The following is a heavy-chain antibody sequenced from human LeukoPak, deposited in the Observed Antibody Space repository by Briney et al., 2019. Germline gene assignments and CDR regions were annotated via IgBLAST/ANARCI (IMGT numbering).Heavy chain of an antibody. CDR3: ARTYSSSWYGGFDP. D-gene: IGHD6-13*01. Sequence: PSETLSLTCTVSGGSISSYYWSWIRQPPGKGLEWIGYIFYSGNTKYSPSLKSRVTISVDTSKNQFSLKLSSVTAADTAVYYCARTYSSSWYGGFDPWGQGTLVTVSS. V-gene: IGHV4-59*01. CDR1: GGSISSYY. CDR2: IFYSGNT. J-gene: IGHJ5*02.